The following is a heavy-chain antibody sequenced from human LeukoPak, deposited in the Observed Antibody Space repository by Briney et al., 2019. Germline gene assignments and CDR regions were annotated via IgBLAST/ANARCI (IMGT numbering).Heavy chain of an antibody. CDR2: ISSIGSST. V-gene: IGHV3-23*01. CDR3: AKRGTTMEKEGFDY. J-gene: IGHJ4*02. D-gene: IGHD5-18*01. CDR1: GFTFSSYA. Sequence: GGSLRLSCAASGFTFSSYAMSWVRQTPGKGLEWVSAISSIGSSTYYADSVKGRFTISRDNSENTLYLQMNNLRAEDTALYYCAKRGTTMEKEGFDYWGQGTLVTVSS.